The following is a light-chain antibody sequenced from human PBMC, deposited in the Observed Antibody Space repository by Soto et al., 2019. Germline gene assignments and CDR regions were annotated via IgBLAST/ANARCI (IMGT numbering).Light chain of an antibody. V-gene: IGLV2-14*01. J-gene: IGLJ2*01. Sequence: QSVLTQPASVSGSPGQSITISCTGTSSDVGGYNYVSWYQQHPGKAPKLMIYDVSNRPSGVSNRFSGSKSGNTASLTISGLQAEDEADYYCSSYTSSSTREFGGGTKLNVL. CDR3: SSYTSSSTRE. CDR1: SSDVGGYNY. CDR2: DVS.